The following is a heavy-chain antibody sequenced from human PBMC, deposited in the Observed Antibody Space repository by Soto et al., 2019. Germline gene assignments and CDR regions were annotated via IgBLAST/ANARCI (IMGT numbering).Heavy chain of an antibody. J-gene: IGHJ4*02. Sequence: QVQLVESGGGVVQPGRSLRLSCAASGFTFSSYGMHWVRQAPGKGLEWVAVISYDGSNKYYADSVKGRFTISRDNSKNTLYLQMSSLRAEDTAVYYCATASGWYSFFDYWGQGTLVTVSS. CDR1: GFTFSSYG. CDR2: ISYDGSNK. D-gene: IGHD6-19*01. V-gene: IGHV3-30*03. CDR3: ATASGWYSFFDY.